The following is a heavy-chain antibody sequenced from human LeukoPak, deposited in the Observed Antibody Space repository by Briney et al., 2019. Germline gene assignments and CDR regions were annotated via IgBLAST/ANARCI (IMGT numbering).Heavy chain of an antibody. V-gene: IGHV4-38-2*01. D-gene: IGHD1-26*01. CDR3: ARPIVGDTWGAFET. Sequence: SETLSLTCAVAGYSMSSGYYWGWIRQPPGKGLEWIESIYHSGSTYYNPSLKSRVTISVDTSRNQFSLKLSSVTAADTAVYYCARPIVGDTWGAFETWGQGTMVTVSS. CDR1: GYSMSSGYY. J-gene: IGHJ3*02. CDR2: IYHSGST.